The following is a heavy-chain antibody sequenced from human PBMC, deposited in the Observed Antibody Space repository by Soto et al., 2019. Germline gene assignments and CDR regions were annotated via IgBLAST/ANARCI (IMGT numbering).Heavy chain of an antibody. V-gene: IGHV3-23*01. CDR1: GFTVSSHA. D-gene: IGHD2-15*01. Sequence: EVQVLESGGGLVQPGGSLGHSCEGSGFTVSSHAMTWIRQAPGKGPEWVSTVTADGGTYYADSVKGRFAMSRDTSENTLYLQMNSLGAEDTAAYYCAPHVSCSGGSCQYDAFAIRGQGTMVTVSS. CDR2: VTADGGT. CDR3: APHVSCSGGSCQYDAFAI. J-gene: IGHJ3*02.